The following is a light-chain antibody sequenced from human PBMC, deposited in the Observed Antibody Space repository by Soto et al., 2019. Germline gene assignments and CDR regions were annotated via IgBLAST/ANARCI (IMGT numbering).Light chain of an antibody. Sequence: QSVLTQPPSASGTPGQRVTISCSGSSSNIGRNYVYWYQQFPGTAPKLLIYRSNQRPSGVPDRFSGSESGTSASLAISGLRSEDEADYYCATWDDSLSGWVFGGGTKLIVL. CDR3: ATWDDSLSGWV. CDR2: RSN. J-gene: IGLJ3*02. V-gene: IGLV1-47*01. CDR1: SSNIGRNY.